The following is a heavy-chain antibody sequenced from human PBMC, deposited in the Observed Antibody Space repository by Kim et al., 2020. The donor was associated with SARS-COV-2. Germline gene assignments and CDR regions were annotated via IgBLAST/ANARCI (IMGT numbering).Heavy chain of an antibody. CDR3: ARARGSWNWFDP. Sequence: YNPSLKSRVTISVDTSKNQFSLKLSSVTAADTAVYYCARARGSWNWFDPWGQGTLVTVSS. V-gene: IGHV4-59*01. J-gene: IGHJ5*02. D-gene: IGHD6-13*01.